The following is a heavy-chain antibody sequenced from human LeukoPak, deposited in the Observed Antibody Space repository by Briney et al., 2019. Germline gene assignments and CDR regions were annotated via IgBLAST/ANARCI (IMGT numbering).Heavy chain of an antibody. D-gene: IGHD6-19*01. V-gene: IGHV3-23*01. CDR3: AKPISGGLAVTGDWFHP. CDR2: INANSGTT. J-gene: IGHJ5*01. Sequence: GGSLRLSCTASGFAFSVYAMSWLRQPPGKGLEWVSTINANSGTTSYAASVRGRFTISRDNSKNTLYLQLNTLRADDTATYYCAKPISGGLAVTGDWFHPWGQGTLVVVSS. CDR1: GFAFSVYA.